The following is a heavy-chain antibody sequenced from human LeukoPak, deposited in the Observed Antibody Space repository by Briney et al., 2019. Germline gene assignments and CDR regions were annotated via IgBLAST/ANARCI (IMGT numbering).Heavy chain of an antibody. CDR2: IYTSGST. Sequence: PSETLSLTCTVSGGSISSGNYYWSWIRQPAGKGLEWIGRIYTSGSTKYNPSLKSRLTISVDTSKNQFSLKLSSVTAADTAVYYCARHVDTVYWYFDLWGRGTLVTVSS. CDR3: ARHVDTVYWYFDL. D-gene: IGHD5-18*01. J-gene: IGHJ2*01. CDR1: GGSISSGNYY. V-gene: IGHV4-61*02.